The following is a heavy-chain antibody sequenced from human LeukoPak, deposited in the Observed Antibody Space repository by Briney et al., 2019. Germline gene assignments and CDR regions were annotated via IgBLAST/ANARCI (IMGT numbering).Heavy chain of an antibody. V-gene: IGHV3-74*01. CDR1: GFTFSSYW. J-gene: IGHJ6*02. CDR3: ARDPRYSSGWYGTYYYYGMDV. D-gene: IGHD6-19*01. Sequence: GGSLRLSCAASGFTFSSYWMHWVRQAPGKGLVWVSRINSDGSSTSYADSVKGRFTISRDNAKNTLYLQMNSLRAEDTAVYYCARDPRYSSGWYGTYYYYGMDVWGRGTTVTVSS. CDR2: INSDGSST.